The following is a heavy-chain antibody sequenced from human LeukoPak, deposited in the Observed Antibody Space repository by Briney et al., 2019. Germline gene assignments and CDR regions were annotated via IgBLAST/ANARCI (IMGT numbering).Heavy chain of an antibody. Sequence: GGSLRLSCAASGFTFSSYAMSWVRQAPGKGLEWVSAISGSGGSTYYADSVKGRFTISRDNSKNTLYLQMNSLRAEDTAVYYCARDEGDGYNFPFDYWGQGTLVTVSS. CDR3: ARDEGDGYNFPFDY. J-gene: IGHJ4*02. CDR2: ISGSGGST. V-gene: IGHV3-23*01. D-gene: IGHD5-24*01. CDR1: GFTFSSYA.